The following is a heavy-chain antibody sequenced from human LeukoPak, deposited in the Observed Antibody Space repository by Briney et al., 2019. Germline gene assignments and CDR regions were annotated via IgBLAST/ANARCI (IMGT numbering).Heavy chain of an antibody. J-gene: IGHJ4*02. CDR2: ISSSSSYT. V-gene: IGHV3-11*03. D-gene: IGHD2-2*02. CDR1: GFTFSDYY. Sequence: PGGSLRLSCAASGFTFSDYYMSWIRQAPGKGLEWVSYISSSSSYTNYADSVKGRFTISRDNSKNTLYLQMNSLRAEDTAIYYCAKTYLKEDVYWGQGTLVTVSS. CDR3: AKTYLKEDVY.